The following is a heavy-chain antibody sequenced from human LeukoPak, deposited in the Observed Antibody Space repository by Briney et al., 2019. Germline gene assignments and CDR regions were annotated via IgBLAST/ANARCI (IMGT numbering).Heavy chain of an antibody. CDR1: GFSVNSNYY. CDR3: ARSWANLYYFDY. D-gene: IGHD4/OR15-4a*01. CDR2: IYHTGDI. Sequence: SETLSLTCSVSGFSVNSNYYWGCVRQPPGKGLEWIGNIYHTGDIFHNPSLESRVTMSVETSKNQFFLKLTSVTAADTAVYYCARSWANLYYFDYWRQGALVGVSS. V-gene: IGHV4-38-2*01. J-gene: IGHJ4*02.